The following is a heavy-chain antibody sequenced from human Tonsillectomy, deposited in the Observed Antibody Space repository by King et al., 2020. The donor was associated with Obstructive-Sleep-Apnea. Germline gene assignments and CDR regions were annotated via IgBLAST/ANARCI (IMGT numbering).Heavy chain of an antibody. D-gene: IGHD1-1*01. CDR3: ARSTGNWYFDL. V-gene: IGHV4-30-4*01. J-gene: IGHJ2*01. CDR2: NYYSGST. Sequence: QLQESGPGLVKPSKTLSLTCTVSGGSISSGDHYWTWIRQPPGKGLEWIGYNYYSGSTYYNPSLKSRVTISVDTSKNQFSLKLSSVTAADTAVYYCARSTGNWYFDLWGRGTLVTVSS. CDR1: GGSISSGDHY.